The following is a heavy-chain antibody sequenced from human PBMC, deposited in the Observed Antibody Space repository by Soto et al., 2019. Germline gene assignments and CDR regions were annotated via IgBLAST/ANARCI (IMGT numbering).Heavy chain of an antibody. D-gene: IGHD2-15*01. CDR1: GFIFSTYS. Sequence: GGSLRLSCAASGFIFSTYSMNWVRQTPGKGLEWVSSISRSSDHMYYADSVRGRFTISRDNAKNSLFLQMNSLRAEDTAVYYCTRAISGGLFAFCGQRALVPGSS. CDR3: TRAISGGLFAF. V-gene: IGHV3-21*01. CDR2: ISRSSDHM. J-gene: IGHJ4*02.